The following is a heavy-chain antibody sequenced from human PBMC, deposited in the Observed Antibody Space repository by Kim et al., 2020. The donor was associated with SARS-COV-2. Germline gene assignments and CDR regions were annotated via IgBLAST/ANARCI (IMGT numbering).Heavy chain of an antibody. CDR3: ARVIWFGESFSPFDY. CDR2: INPSGGST. Sequence: ASVKVSCKASGYTFTSYYMHWVRQAPGQGLEWMGIINPSGGSTSYAQKFQGRVTMTRDTSTSTVYMELSSLRSEDTAVYYCARVIWFGESFSPFDYWGQGTLVTVSS. J-gene: IGHJ4*02. V-gene: IGHV1-46*01. CDR1: GYTFTSYY. D-gene: IGHD3-10*01.